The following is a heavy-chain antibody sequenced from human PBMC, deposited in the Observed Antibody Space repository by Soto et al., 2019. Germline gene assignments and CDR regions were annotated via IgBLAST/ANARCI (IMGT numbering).Heavy chain of an antibody. CDR3: ARDADILTGYGYYYYGMDV. D-gene: IGHD3-9*01. J-gene: IGHJ6*02. Sequence: PGGSLRLSCAASGFTFSSYSMNWVRQAPGKGLEWVSSISSSSSYIYYADSVKGRFTISRDNAKNSLYLQMNSLRAEDTAVYYCARDADILTGYGYYYYGMDVWGQGTTVTVSS. CDR2: ISSSSSYI. V-gene: IGHV3-21*01. CDR1: GFTFSSYS.